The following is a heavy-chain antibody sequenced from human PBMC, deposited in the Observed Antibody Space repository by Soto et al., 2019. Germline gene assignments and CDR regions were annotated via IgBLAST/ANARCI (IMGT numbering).Heavy chain of an antibody. V-gene: IGHV3-30-3*01. J-gene: IGHJ6*02. Sequence: GGSLRLSCAASGFTFSSYAMHWVRQAPGKGLEWVAVISYDGSNKYYADSVKGRFTISRDNSKNTLYLQMNSLRAEDTAVYYCATRSTFQLYYYYGMDVWGQGTTVTVSS. D-gene: IGHD1-1*01. CDR3: ATRSTFQLYYYYGMDV. CDR2: ISYDGSNK. CDR1: GFTFSSYA.